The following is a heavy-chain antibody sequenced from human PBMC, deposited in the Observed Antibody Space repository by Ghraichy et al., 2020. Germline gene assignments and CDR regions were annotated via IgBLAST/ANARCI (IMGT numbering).Heavy chain of an antibody. CDR3: TRGEFGLVD. Sequence: GESLNISCAASGFSLTDSWMYWVRQVPGKGLVWVSHLSPAANIINYVESVRGRFTISRDTAKNTLFLQMDSLRVDDTAMYYCTRGEFGLVDWGRGTLVTVSA. J-gene: IGHJ4*02. D-gene: IGHD3/OR15-3a*01. V-gene: IGHV3-74*01. CDR2: LSPAANII. CDR1: GFSLTDSW.